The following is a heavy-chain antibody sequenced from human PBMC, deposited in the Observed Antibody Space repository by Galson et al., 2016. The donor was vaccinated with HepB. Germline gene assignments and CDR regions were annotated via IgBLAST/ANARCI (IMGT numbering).Heavy chain of an antibody. CDR3: AKGQQLAYFDY. Sequence: SLRLSCAASGFTFSSSAMNWVRQAPGKGLEWLSHISGGSSTIYYADSVKGRFTVSRDNAKNSLYLQMNSLRAEDTAVYYCAKGQQLAYFDYWGQGTLVTVSS. D-gene: IGHD6-13*01. V-gene: IGHV3-48*01. CDR2: ISGGSSTI. J-gene: IGHJ4*02. CDR1: GFTFSSSA.